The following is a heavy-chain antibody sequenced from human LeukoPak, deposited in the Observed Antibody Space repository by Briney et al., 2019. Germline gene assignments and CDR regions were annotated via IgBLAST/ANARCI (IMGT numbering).Heavy chain of an antibody. CDR2: IYYTGTT. J-gene: IGHJ4*02. CDR1: GGSISSSTYY. Sequence: SETLSLTCTVSGGSISSSTYYWGWIRQPPGQGLEWIGAIYYTGTTYYNPSLRSRVTISVDTSKDHFSLNLSSVTAANTALYYCASAPRQGSIGGLDYWGQGTLVTVSS. V-gene: IGHV4-39*02. D-gene: IGHD3-16*01. CDR3: ASAPRQGSIGGLDY.